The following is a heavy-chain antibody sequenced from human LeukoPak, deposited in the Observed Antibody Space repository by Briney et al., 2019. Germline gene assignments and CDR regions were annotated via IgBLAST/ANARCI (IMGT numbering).Heavy chain of an antibody. Sequence: GGSLRLSCAASGFTFSDYFFSWVRQAPGKGLEWVSLISGTGGTTYYADSVKGRFTISRDNSKNTLYLQMNSLRAEDTAVYYCANSYNLLTGYYFYWGQGTLVTVSS. CDR1: GFTFSDYF. V-gene: IGHV3-23*01. CDR3: ANSYNLLTGYYFY. D-gene: IGHD3-9*01. CDR2: ISGTGGTT. J-gene: IGHJ4*02.